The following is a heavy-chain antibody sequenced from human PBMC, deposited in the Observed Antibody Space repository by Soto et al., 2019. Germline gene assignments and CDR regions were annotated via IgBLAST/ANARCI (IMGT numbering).Heavy chain of an antibody. V-gene: IGHV1-69*01. Sequence: QVQLVQSGAEVKKPGSSVKVSCKASGGTFSSHAISWVRQAPGQGLEWMVGIIPFFNATNYAQKIQGRVTITADDSTGTADMDLYSLRSEDTAVYYCARDVPLNYYDGTFSYYAMDVWGQGTTVTVSS. D-gene: IGHD3-16*01. CDR2: IIPFFNAT. CDR1: GGTFSSHA. CDR3: ARDVPLNYYDGTFSYYAMDV. J-gene: IGHJ6*02.